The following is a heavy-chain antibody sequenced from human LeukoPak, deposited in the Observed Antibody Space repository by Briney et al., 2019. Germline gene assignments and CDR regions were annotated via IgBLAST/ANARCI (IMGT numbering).Heavy chain of an antibody. Sequence: PSETLPLTCTVSGGSISSHYWSWIRQPPGKGLEWIGYIYYSGSTNYNPSLKSRVTISVDTSKNQFSLKLSSVTAADTAVYYCARALSVVVPAASYYYMDVWGKGTTVTVSS. CDR3: ARALSVVVPAASYYYMDV. CDR2: IYYSGST. J-gene: IGHJ6*03. CDR1: GGSISSHY. V-gene: IGHV4-59*11. D-gene: IGHD2-2*01.